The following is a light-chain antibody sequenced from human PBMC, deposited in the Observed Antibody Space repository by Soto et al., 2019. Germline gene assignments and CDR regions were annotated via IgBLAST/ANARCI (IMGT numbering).Light chain of an antibody. CDR1: QGVTTN. CDR3: QQYNNWPFS. CDR2: DVS. V-gene: IGKV3-15*01. Sequence: EILMTQSPATLSVSPGERVTLSCRAGQGVTTNFAWYQQKSCHSPRLLIYDVSSRATGVPSRFSGTGSETDSTLTISGLQSEDSAIYFCQQYNNWPFSFGQGTRLEI. J-gene: IGKJ5*01.